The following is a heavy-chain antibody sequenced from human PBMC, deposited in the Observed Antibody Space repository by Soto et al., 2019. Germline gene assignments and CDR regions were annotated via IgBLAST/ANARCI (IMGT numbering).Heavy chain of an antibody. CDR1: GFTFSSYA. J-gene: IGHJ4*02. CDR2: ISGSASSA. D-gene: IGHD4-17*01. Sequence: LRLSCAASGFTFSSYAMSWVRQAPGKGLEWVSAISGSASSAYYADSVKGRFTISRDNSKNTLYLQMNSLRAEDTAVYYCAKSRDYGRYYFDYWGQGTLVTVSS. CDR3: AKSRDYGRYYFDY. V-gene: IGHV3-23*01.